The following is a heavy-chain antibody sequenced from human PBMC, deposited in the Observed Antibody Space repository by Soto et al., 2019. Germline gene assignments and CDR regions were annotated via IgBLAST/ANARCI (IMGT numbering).Heavy chain of an antibody. CDR1: GYTFTSYD. D-gene: IGHD3-9*01. CDR3: ARVPTAYDILTGYWSEYGMDV. CDR2: MNPNSGNT. V-gene: IGHV1-8*01. Sequence: ASLKVSWKASGYTFTSYDINWVGQATGQGLEWMGWMNPNSGNTGYAQKFQGRVTMTRNTSISTAYMELSSLRSEDTAVYYCARVPTAYDILTGYWSEYGMDVWGQGTTVTVSS. J-gene: IGHJ6*02.